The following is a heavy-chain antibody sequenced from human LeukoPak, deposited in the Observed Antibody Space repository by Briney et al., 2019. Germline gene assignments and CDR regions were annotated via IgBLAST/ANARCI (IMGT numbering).Heavy chain of an antibody. CDR3: ATRSYDFLDY. Sequence: GGSLRLSCAASGFTFSNYGMHWVRQAPGKGLEWVAVISYDGSNKYYADSVKGRFTISRDNSKNTLYLQMNSLRAEDTAVYYCATRSYDFLDYWGQGTLVTVSS. CDR2: ISYDGSNK. J-gene: IGHJ4*02. D-gene: IGHD3-3*01. V-gene: IGHV3-30*03. CDR1: GFTFSNYG.